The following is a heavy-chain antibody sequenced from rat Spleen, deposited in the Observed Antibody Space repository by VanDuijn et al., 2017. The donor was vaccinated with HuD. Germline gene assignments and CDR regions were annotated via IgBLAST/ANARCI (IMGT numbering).Heavy chain of an antibody. D-gene: IGHD1-11*01. Sequence: EVQLVESGGGLVQPGRSLKLSCAASGFTFSDYYMAWVRQAPKKGLEWVASISYGDSSGHSSTYYRDSVKGRFTISRDNTKSTLSLQMDSLRFEDTATYYCARRHYGYTDYFDYWGQGVMVPVSS. CDR1: GFTFSDYY. V-gene: IGHV5-7*01. CDR2: ISYGDSSGHSST. J-gene: IGHJ2*01. CDR3: ARRHYGYTDYFDY.